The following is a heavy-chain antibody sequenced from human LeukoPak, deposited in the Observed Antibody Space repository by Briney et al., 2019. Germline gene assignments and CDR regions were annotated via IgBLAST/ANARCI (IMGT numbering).Heavy chain of an antibody. CDR1: AYSFSSSG. V-gene: IGHV1-18*01. CDR3: ARDGDKYCSSKSCYSGYYYYGMDA. CDR2: ISVYNGNT. D-gene: IGHD2-2*01. J-gene: IGHJ6*02. Sequence: GASVTVSFTSSAYSFSSSGIRWVRPAPGQGLEWVGWISVYNGNTDYAQKFHARVTMTTDTSTSTAYMELRSLRSDDTAMYYCARDGDKYCSSKSCYSGYYYYGMDAWGQGTTVTVSS.